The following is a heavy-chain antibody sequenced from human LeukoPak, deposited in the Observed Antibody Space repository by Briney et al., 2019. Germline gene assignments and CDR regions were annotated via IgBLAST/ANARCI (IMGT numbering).Heavy chain of an antibody. CDR3: ARENDMGYCSGGRCYKGYNAMDV. V-gene: IGHV3-30*03. CDR2: ISYDGSNK. D-gene: IGHD2-15*01. Sequence: GRSLRLSCAASGFTFSSYGMHWVRQAPGKGLEWVAVISYDGSNKYYADSVKGRFTISRDNSKNTLYLQMNSLRAEDTAVYYCARENDMGYCSGGRCYKGYNAMDVWGQGTTVTVSS. CDR1: GFTFSSYG. J-gene: IGHJ6*02.